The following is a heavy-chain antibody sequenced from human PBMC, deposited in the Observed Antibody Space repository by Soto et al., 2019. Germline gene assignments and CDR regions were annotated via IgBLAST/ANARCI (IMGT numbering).Heavy chain of an antibody. J-gene: IGHJ3*02. CDR2: IIPLFGTT. CDR3: TRGVVVVSSRPRGDAFSI. Sequence: GASGKVSCKASDDSFNTYSINWVRQASGQGLEWVGGIIPLFGTTNYAPELQDRVTITADQSTSTVYMEMSSLRSGDTAIYYCTRGVVVVSSRPRGDAFSIWGQGTKVTVSS. CDR1: DDSFNTYS. V-gene: IGHV1-69*13. D-gene: IGHD2-21*01.